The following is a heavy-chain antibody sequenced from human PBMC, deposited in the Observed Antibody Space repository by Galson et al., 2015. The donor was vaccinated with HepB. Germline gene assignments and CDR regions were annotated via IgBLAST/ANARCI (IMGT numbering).Heavy chain of an antibody. D-gene: IGHD1-1*01. V-gene: IGHV5-51*03. J-gene: IGHJ3*02. CDR1: GYSFTSYW. CDR2: IYPPDSDT. CDR3: ARLWDRGGTDDAFDI. Sequence: SGAEVKKPGESLKISCKASGYSFTSYWIGWVRQMPGKGLEWMGIIYPPDSDTTYSPSFQGQVTISADKSISTAYLQWSSLQASDTAMYFCARLWDRGGTDDAFDIWGQGTMITVSS.